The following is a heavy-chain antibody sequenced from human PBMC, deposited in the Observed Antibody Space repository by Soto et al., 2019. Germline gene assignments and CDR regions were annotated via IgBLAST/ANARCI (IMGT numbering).Heavy chain of an antibody. CDR1: GYTFTSYY. CDR2: INPSGGST. CDR3: ARGSWILLWLGATVTSFDY. J-gene: IGHJ4*02. Sequence: QVQLVQSGAEVKKPGASVKVSCKASGYTFTSYYMHWVRQAPGQGLESMGIINPSGGSTSYAQKFQGRVTMTRDTSTSTVYMELSSLRSEDTAVYYCARGSWILLWLGATVTSFDYWGQGTLVTVSS. D-gene: IGHD5-18*01. V-gene: IGHV1-46*01.